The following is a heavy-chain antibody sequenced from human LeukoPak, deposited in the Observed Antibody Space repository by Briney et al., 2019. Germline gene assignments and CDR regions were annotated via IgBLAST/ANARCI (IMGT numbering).Heavy chain of an antibody. CDR3: ATQSPTIVGVVSYDY. Sequence: VASVKVSCKASGYTFTGYYMHWVRQAPGQGLEWMGWINPNSGGTNYAQKFQGRVTMTRDTSISTAYMELSRLRSDDTAAYYCATQSPTIVGVVSYDYWGQGTLVTVSS. J-gene: IGHJ4*02. D-gene: IGHD3-3*01. CDR2: INPNSGGT. V-gene: IGHV1-2*02. CDR1: GYTFTGYY.